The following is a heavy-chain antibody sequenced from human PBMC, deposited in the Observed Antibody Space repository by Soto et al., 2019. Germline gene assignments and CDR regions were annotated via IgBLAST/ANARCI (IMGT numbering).Heavy chain of an antibody. Sequence: GGSLRLSCAASGFTFSSYGMHWVRQAPGKGLEWVAVISYDGSNKYYADSVKGRFTISRDNSKNTLYLQMNSLRAEDTAVYYCAKVTPPHGGYYYYGMDVWGQGTTVTVSS. D-gene: IGHD3-16*01. V-gene: IGHV3-30*18. CDR1: GFTFSSYG. CDR2: ISYDGSNK. CDR3: AKVTPPHGGYYYYGMDV. J-gene: IGHJ6*02.